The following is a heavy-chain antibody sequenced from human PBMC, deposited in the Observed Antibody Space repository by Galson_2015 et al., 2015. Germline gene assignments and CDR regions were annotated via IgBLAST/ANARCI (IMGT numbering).Heavy chain of an antibody. J-gene: IGHJ4*02. D-gene: IGHD3-22*01. V-gene: IGHV4-39*01. Sequence: ETLSLTCTVSGGSISSRSYYWGWIRQPPGKGLEWIGSIYYSGSTYYNPSLKSRVTISVDTSKNQFSLKLSSVTAADTAVYYCARPTYYDSRGGWGYFDYWGQGTLVTVSS. CDR3: ARPTYYDSRGGWGYFDY. CDR2: IYYSGST. CDR1: GGSISSRSYY.